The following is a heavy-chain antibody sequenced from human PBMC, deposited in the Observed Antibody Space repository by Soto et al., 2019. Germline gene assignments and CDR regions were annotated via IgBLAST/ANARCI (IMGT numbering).Heavy chain of an antibody. CDR3: ARRAPGSSSWRAFDK. CDR2: IYPTDSNS. Sequence: VESLKISCKGSGYNFNIYQIGWVRHVPGKGLESVGIIYPTDSNSRYSPSFEGHVIFTADKSISTVYLQWSSLKASDTATYYCARRAPGSSSWRAFDKWGQGTMVTVSS. CDR1: GYNFNIYQ. J-gene: IGHJ3*02. D-gene: IGHD6-13*01. V-gene: IGHV5-51*01.